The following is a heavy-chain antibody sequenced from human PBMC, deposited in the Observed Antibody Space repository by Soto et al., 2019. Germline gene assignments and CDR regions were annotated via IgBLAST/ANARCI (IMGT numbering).Heavy chain of an antibody. D-gene: IGHD3-3*01. Sequence: GPSVKVSCKASGYTFTSYAMHWVRQAPGQRLEWMGWINAGNGNTKYSQKFQGRVTITRDTSASTAYMELSSLRSEDTAVYYCARDGEKFLEWYRYYYYGMDVWGQGTTVTVSS. CDR1: GYTFTSYA. V-gene: IGHV1-3*01. CDR3: ARDGEKFLEWYRYYYYGMDV. CDR2: INAGNGNT. J-gene: IGHJ6*02.